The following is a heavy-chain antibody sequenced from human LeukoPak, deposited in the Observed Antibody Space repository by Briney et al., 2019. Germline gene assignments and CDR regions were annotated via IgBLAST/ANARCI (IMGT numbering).Heavy chain of an antibody. J-gene: IGHJ4*02. V-gene: IGHV3-23*01. CDR1: GFTFNNFA. CDR3: AKRPKYGNSWIGF. Sequence: GGSLRLSCAASGFTFNNFAMSWVRQAPGKGLDWVSGLSGSGSSTYYADSVKGRFTISRDNSNSTLYLQMNSLRVEDTAVYYCAKRPKYGNSWIGFWGQGTLVTVSS. CDR2: LSGSGSST. D-gene: IGHD6-13*01.